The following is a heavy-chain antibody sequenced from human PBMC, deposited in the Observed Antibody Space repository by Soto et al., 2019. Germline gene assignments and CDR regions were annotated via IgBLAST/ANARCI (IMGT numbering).Heavy chain of an antibody. V-gene: IGHV1-69*01. CDR1: GGTFSTYA. J-gene: IGHJ6*02. CDR3: XXXXXXXXXXXXYYYYYGMDV. CDR2: IIPIFGTA. Sequence: QVQLVQSGAEVKKPGSSVKVSCKASGGTFSTYAISWVRQAXGXXXXWMGGIIPIFGTANYAQKFQGRVTXXXXXXXXXXXXXXXXXXXXXXXXXXXXXXXXXXXXXXXYYYYYGMDVWGQGTTVTVSS.